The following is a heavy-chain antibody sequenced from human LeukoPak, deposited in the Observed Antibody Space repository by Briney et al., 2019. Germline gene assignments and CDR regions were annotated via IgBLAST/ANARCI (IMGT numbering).Heavy chain of an antibody. J-gene: IGHJ4*02. CDR2: ISGDGVST. CDR1: GLPIADFA. V-gene: IGHV3-43*02. Sequence: GGSLRLSCVASGLPIADFAMHWVRQAPGKGLEWVSLISGDGVSTFYTDSVRGRFSISRDKTKNSLYLEMNSLRTEDTAMYYCAKESGKFDYWGQGTLVAVSS. CDR3: AKESGKFDY.